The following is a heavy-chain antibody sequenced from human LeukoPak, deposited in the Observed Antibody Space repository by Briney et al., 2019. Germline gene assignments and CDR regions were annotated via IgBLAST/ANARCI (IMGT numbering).Heavy chain of an antibody. J-gene: IGHJ5*02. CDR3: ARGGIAAAGDWFDP. Sequence: PSQTLSLTCTISGGSISSGGYYWSWIRQHPRKGLECIGYIYYSGSTYYHPSLKSRVTISVDTSRNQFSLKLSSVTAADTAVYYCARGGIAAAGDWFDPWGQGTLVTVSS. V-gene: IGHV4-31*03. CDR1: GGSISSGGYY. D-gene: IGHD6-13*01. CDR2: IYYSGST.